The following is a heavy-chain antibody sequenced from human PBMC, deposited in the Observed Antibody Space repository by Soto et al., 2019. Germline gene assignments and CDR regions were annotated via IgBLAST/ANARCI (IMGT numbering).Heavy chain of an antibody. CDR1: GGSISSGGYY. CDR3: ARLLKPKDCSSTSCYSGGADY. CDR2: IYYSGST. J-gene: IGHJ4*02. Sequence: SETLSLTCTVSGGSISSGGYYWSWIRQHPGKGLEWIGYIYYSGSTYYNPSLKSRVTISVDTSKNQFSLKLSSVTAADTAVYYCARLLKPKDCSSTSCYSGGADYWGQGTLVTVSS. D-gene: IGHD2-2*01. V-gene: IGHV4-31*03.